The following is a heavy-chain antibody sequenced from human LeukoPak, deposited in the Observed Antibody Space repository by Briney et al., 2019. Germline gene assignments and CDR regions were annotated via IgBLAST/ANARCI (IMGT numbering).Heavy chain of an antibody. D-gene: IGHD2-8*01. CDR1: GGSISSYY. Sequence: SETLSLTCTVSGGSISSYYWSWIRQPPGKGLEWIGYIYYSGSTNYNPSLKSRVTISVNTSKNQFSLKLSSVTAADTAVYYCAREGAIRMYGYFDYWGQGTLVTVSS. CDR3: AREGAIRMYGYFDY. J-gene: IGHJ4*02. V-gene: IGHV4-59*01. CDR2: IYYSGST.